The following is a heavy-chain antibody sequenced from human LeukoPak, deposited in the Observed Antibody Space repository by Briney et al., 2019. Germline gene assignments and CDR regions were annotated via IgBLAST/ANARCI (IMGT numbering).Heavy chain of an antibody. CDR2: IYHSEST. CDR1: GYSISSGYY. CDR3: ARGDGYNEN. D-gene: IGHD5-24*01. V-gene: IGHV4-38-2*02. J-gene: IGHJ4*02. Sequence: PSETLSLTCTVSGYSISSGYYWGWIRQPSGKGLEWIGSIYHSESTYYNPSLKSRVTISVDTSKNQFSLKLSSVTAADTAVYYCARGDGYNENWGQGTLVTVSS.